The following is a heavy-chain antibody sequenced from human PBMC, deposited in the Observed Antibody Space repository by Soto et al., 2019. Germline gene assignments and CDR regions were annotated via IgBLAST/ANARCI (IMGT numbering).Heavy chain of an antibody. J-gene: IGHJ6*02. V-gene: IGHV1-69*06. CDR3: ASASPRYCSSTSCRSYYYYYYGMDV. CDR2: IIPIFGTA. Sequence: QVQLVQSGAEVKKPGSSVKVSCKASGGTFSSYAISWVRQAPGQGLEWMGGIIPIFGTANYAQKFQGRVTITADKSTSTAYMELSSLRSEDTAVYYCASASPRYCSSTSCRSYYYYYYGMDVWGQGTTVTVSS. D-gene: IGHD2-2*01. CDR1: GGTFSSYA.